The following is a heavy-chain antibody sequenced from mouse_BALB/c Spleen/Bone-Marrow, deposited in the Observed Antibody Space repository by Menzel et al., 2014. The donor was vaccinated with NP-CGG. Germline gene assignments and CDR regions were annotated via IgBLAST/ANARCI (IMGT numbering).Heavy chain of an antibody. CDR1: GYTFSNYW. CDR2: ILPGSGST. J-gene: IGHJ1*01. Sequence: QVQLKESGAELMKPGASVKISCMATGYTFSNYWIEWIKQRPGHGLEWIGEILPGSGSTDYNGNFKGKATFTADTSSNTAYMQLSSLTSADSVVYYCARVIYWYFDVWGAGTTVTISS. CDR3: ARVIYWYFDV. V-gene: IGHV1-9*01.